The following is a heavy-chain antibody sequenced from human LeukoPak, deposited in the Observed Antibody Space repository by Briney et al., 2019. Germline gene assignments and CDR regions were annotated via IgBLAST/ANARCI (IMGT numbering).Heavy chain of an antibody. CDR1: GFTFSSYS. D-gene: IGHD2-8*01. CDR3: ARDNANGVCYE. J-gene: IGHJ4*02. V-gene: IGHV3-21*01. CDR2: ISSSSSYI. Sequence: GGSLRLSCAASGFTFSSYSMNWVRQAPGKGLEWVSSISSSSSYIYYADSVKGRFAISRDNAKKSLYLQMNSLGDEDTAVYYCARDNANGVCYEWGQGTLVTVSS.